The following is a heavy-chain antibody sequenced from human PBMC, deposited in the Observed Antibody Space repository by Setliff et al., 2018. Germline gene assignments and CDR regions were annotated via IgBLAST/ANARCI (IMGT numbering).Heavy chain of an antibody. J-gene: IGHJ5*02. CDR2: LSSDGSRA. CDR1: GFTFSSYA. Sequence: PSETLSLSCAASGFTFSSYAMYWVRQAPGMGLEFVSALSSDGSRAYYADSVKDRFFISRDNSKNTLSLQMGSLRGEDKAVYYCARGGAFSYGYPLHHWGQGTLVTVSS. CDR3: ARGGAFSYGYPLHH. V-gene: IGHV3-64*02. D-gene: IGHD5-18*01.